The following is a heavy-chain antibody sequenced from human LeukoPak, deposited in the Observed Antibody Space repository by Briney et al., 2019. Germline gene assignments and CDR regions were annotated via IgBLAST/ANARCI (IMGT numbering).Heavy chain of an antibody. CDR1: GFTFDDYA. CDR3: AKGHPGEYYDILTGYYSRGVLDY. D-gene: IGHD3-9*01. CDR2: ISWDGGST. J-gene: IGHJ4*02. Sequence: TGGSLRLSCAASGFTFDDYAMHWVRQAPGKGLEWVSLISWDGGSTYYADSVKGRFTISRDNSKNPLYLQMNSLRTEDTALYYCAKGHPGEYYDILTGYYSRGVLDYWGQGTLVTVSS. V-gene: IGHV3-43D*03.